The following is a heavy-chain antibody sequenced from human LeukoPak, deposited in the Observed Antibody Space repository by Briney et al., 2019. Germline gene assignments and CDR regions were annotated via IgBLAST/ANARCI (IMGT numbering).Heavy chain of an antibody. D-gene: IGHD2-2*01. CDR2: ISSSSSYI. J-gene: IGHJ6*02. Sequence: GGSLRLSCAASGFTFSFYSMTWVRQAPGKGLEWVSSISSSSSYIYYADSVKGRFTISRDNAKSSVSLQMNSLRADDTAVYYCARIFRYQLVDYYALDVWGQGTTVPVSS. CDR1: GFTFSFYS. V-gene: IGHV3-21*01. CDR3: ARIFRYQLVDYYALDV.